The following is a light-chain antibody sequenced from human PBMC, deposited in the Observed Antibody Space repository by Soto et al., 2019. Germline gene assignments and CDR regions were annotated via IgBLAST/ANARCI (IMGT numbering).Light chain of an antibody. CDR2: EVT. J-gene: IGLJ2*01. CDR3: CSYAGSSTFVV. Sequence: QSALTQPASVSGSPGQSITISCTGTSSDVGSYHLVSWYQQHPGKAPKLMIYEVTKRPSGVSNRFSGSKSGNTASLTISGLKAEDEADYYCCSYAGSSTFVVFGGGTKLTVL. CDR1: SSDVGSYHL. V-gene: IGLV2-23*02.